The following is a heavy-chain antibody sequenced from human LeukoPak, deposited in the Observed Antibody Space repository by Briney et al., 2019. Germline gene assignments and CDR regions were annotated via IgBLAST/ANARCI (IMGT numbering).Heavy chain of an antibody. CDR1: RGSLSRYF. J-gene: IGHJ3*02. CDR3: ARHPKYYGSGSYYRINDAFDI. D-gene: IGHD3-10*01. Sequence: SETLSLTCTVSRGSLSRYFWSWLRPPPGQGLDWIGYGYYSGSTNYKPSLKSRVTISVDTSKNQFSLKLSSVTAADTAVYYCARHPKYYGSGSYYRINDAFDIWGQGTMVTVSS. CDR2: GYYSGST. V-gene: IGHV4-59*08.